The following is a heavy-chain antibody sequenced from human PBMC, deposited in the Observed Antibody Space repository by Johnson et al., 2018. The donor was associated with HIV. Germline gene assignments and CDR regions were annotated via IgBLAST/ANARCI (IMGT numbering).Heavy chain of an antibody. V-gene: IGHV3-30*03. CDR3: ARGDYYDSSGPWVDAFDV. Sequence: QVQLVESGGGVVQPGRSLRLSCAASGFTFSSYGMHWVRQAPGKGLEWVAVISYDGSNKYYADSVKGRFNISRDNAKNSLFLQMNSLRAEDTAVYYCARGDYYDSSGPWVDAFDVWGQGTMVTVSS. CDR2: ISYDGSNK. D-gene: IGHD3-22*01. CDR1: GFTFSSYG. J-gene: IGHJ3*01.